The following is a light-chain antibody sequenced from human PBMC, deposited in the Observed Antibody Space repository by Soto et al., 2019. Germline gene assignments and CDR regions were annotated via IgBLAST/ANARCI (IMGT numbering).Light chain of an antibody. J-gene: IGKJ1*01. CDR2: DAS. Sequence: EIVLTQSPATLSLSPGERATLSCRASQSVSSYLAWYQQKPGQAPRLLIYDASNRATGIPARFSGSGSGTDFTLTISSLEPEDVAGYYCQQRSNWPRTFGQGTKVEIK. CDR1: QSVSSY. V-gene: IGKV3-11*01. CDR3: QQRSNWPRT.